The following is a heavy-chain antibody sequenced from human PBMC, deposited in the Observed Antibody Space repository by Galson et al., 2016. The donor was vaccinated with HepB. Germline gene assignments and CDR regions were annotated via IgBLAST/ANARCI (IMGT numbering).Heavy chain of an antibody. J-gene: IGHJ4*02. D-gene: IGHD5-12*01. CDR1: GFTFSDYS. Sequence: SLRLSCAASGFTFSDYSMNWVRQAPGKGLEWVSYIASNRRTIYYADSARGRFTISRDNAKNSLYLQMNSLRDKDTAVYYCARDGRRGYDMDVWGQGTLVTVSS. V-gene: IGHV3-48*02. CDR2: IASNRRTI. CDR3: ARDGRRGYDMDV.